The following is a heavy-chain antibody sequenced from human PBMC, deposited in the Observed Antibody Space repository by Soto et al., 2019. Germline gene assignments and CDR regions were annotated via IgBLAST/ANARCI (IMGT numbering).Heavy chain of an antibody. CDR3: TSDTWYSDCRRYVMDL. CDR1: GFTISNAW. Sequence: PSGSLTLSCAAAGFTISNAWMSWVRQAPGKGLEWVARIRSQSDGGRTGSGTPVKGRLPISRDDSRTTLYLQLNMLKAEDAAVYVCTSDTWYSDCRRYVMDLWGLGTPVTVSS. CDR2: IRSQSDGGRT. J-gene: IGHJ6*02. D-gene: IGHD6-13*01. V-gene: IGHV3-15*01.